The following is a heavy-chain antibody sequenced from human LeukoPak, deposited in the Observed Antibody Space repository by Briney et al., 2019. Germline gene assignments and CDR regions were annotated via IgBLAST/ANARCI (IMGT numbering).Heavy chain of an antibody. CDR3: ARDPYGYCSSTSCSHFDY. V-gene: IGHV1-18*01. J-gene: IGHJ4*02. CDR1: GYTFTSYD. CDR2: ISAYNGNT. D-gene: IGHD2-2*03. Sequence: ASVKVSCKASGYTFTSYDINWVRQATGQGLEWMGWISAYNGNTNYAQKLQGRVTMTTDTSTSTAYMELRSLRSDDTAVYYCARDPYGYCSSTSCSHFDYWGQGTLVTVSS.